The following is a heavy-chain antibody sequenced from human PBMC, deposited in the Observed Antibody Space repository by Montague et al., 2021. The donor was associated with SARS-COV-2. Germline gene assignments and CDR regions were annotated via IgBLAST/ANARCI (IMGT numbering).Heavy chain of an antibody. CDR1: GESFSGYY. D-gene: IGHD2-2*01. V-gene: IGHV4-34*01. CDR3: ARPSCSSTSCYGPLWY. Sequence: SETLSLTCAVYGESFSGYYWSWIRQPPGKGLEWIGEINHSGRTNSNPSLKSRLTISVDTSKNQFSLKLSSVTAADTAVYYCARPSCSSTSCYGPLWYWGQGTLVTVSS. J-gene: IGHJ4*02. CDR2: INHSGRT.